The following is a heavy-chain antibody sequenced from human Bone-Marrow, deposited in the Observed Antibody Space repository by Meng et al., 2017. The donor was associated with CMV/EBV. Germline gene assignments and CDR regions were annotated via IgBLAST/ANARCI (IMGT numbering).Heavy chain of an antibody. D-gene: IGHD5-24*01. CDR1: GFTFSRYS. CDR3: ARHGGWLDF. Sequence: GESLKISCLASGFTFSRYSMDWVRHVPGKGLEWVASITATSDYIHYGDSVRGRFTISRDNAKNSLSLQMDGLRVEDTAVYYCARHGGWLDFWGQGTLVTVSS. CDR2: ITATSDYI. V-gene: IGHV3-21*01. J-gene: IGHJ4*02.